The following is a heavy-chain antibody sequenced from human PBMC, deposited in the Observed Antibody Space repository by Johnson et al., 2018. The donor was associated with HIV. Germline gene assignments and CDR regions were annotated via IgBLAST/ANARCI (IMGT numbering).Heavy chain of an antibody. J-gene: IGHJ3*02. Sequence: VQLVESGGGLVKPGGSLRLSCAASGFTVSRNYMNWVRQAPGKGLEWVSVIYSGGDTYYAESVKGRFTISRDNFKNTLYLQMNSLKVEDTAVYYCARGAAFDIWGQGTMVTVSS. V-gene: IGHV3-66*01. CDR1: GFTVSRNY. CDR2: IYSGGDT. CDR3: ARGAAFDI.